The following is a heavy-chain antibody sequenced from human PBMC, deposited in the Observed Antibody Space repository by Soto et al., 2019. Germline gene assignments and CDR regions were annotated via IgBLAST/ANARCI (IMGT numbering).Heavy chain of an antibody. V-gene: IGHV3-48*03. CDR1: GFTFSSYE. J-gene: IGHJ6*02. Sequence: SLRLSCAASGFTFSSYEMNWVRQAPGKGLEWVSYISSSGSTIYYADSVKGRFTISRDNAKNSLYLQMNSLRAEDAAVYYCAREEIGSYYYYGMDVWGQGTTVTVSS. CDR3: AREEIGSYYYYGMDV. D-gene: IGHD2-2*03. CDR2: ISSSGSTI.